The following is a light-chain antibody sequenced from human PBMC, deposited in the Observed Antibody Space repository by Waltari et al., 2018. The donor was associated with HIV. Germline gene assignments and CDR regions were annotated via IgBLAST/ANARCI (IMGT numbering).Light chain of an antibody. Sequence: DIQMTQSPCSLSASVGGRVTITCRSSENINDYVNWYQQKAGNATSILIFGASHLQTGVPSRVSGCGSGTHFTLTISSLQPVAFATYYCQQSNLSPCTFGGGTRVE. CDR1: ENINDY. CDR2: GAS. V-gene: IGKV1-39*01. CDR3: QQSNLSPCT. J-gene: IGKJ4*01.